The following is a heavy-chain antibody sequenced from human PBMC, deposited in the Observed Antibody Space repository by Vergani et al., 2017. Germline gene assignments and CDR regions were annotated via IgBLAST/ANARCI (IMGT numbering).Heavy chain of an antibody. Sequence: EVQLLESGGGLVQPGGSLRLTCAASEFTFSNYAMNWVRQAPGKGLEWVSGISGSSVSAYYTDSVKGRFTNTRDNSKNMLFLQMNNLRTEDTAIYYCARDGGEDNKDALDVWGQGTKVTVTS. V-gene: IGHV3-23*01. CDR2: ISGSSVSA. CDR3: ARDGGEDNKDALDV. J-gene: IGHJ3*01. CDR1: EFTFSNYA. D-gene: IGHD2-21*01.